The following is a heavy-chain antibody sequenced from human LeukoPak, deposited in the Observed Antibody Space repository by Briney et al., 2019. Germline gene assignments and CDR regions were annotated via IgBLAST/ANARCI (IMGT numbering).Heavy chain of an antibody. CDR1: AAPITSYY. CDR3: ARGGGTFDY. V-gene: IGHV4-59*01. J-gene: IGHJ4*02. CDR2: ISYSGNT. Sequence: PSETLSLTCTVSAAPITSYYWSWIRQAPGKGLEWIGYISYSGNTNYNPSLKSRVTISIDTSKNQFSLKLTSVTAADTAVYYCARGGGTFDYWGQGILVTVSS. D-gene: IGHD3-16*01.